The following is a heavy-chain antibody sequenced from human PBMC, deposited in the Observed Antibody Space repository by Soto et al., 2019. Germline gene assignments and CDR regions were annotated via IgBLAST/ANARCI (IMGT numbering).Heavy chain of an antibody. Sequence: ASVKVSCKASGYTFTNYYIHWVRQAPGQGLEWMGIINPSGGSTSYAQKFQGRVTMTRDTSTSTVYMELSSLRSEDTAVYYCARGPNIVLVPAATPYHIDYWGQGTLVTVSS. V-gene: IGHV1-46*01. CDR3: ARGPNIVLVPAATPYHIDY. J-gene: IGHJ4*02. D-gene: IGHD2-2*01. CDR1: GYTFTNYY. CDR2: INPSGGST.